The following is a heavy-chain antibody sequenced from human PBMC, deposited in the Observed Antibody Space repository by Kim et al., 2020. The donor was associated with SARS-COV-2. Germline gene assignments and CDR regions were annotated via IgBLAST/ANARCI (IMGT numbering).Heavy chain of an antibody. V-gene: IGHV4-34*01. D-gene: IGHD6-6*01. CDR2: INHSGST. CDR3: ARGRSRAGWPKGTGYFDY. CDR1: GGSFSGYY. Sequence: SETLSLTCAVYGGSFSGYYWSWIRQPPGKGLEWIGEINHSGSTNYNPSLKSRVTISVDTSKNQFSLKLSSVTAADTAVYYCARGRSRAGWPKGTGYFDYWGQGTLVTVSS. J-gene: IGHJ4*02.